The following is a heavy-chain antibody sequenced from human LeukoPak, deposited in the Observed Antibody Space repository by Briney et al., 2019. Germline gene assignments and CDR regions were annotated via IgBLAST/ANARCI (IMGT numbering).Heavy chain of an antibody. Sequence: SETLSLTCTVSGGSISSGGYSWSWIRQHPGKGLEWIGYIYYSGSTYYNPSLKSRVTISVDTSKNQFSLKLSSVTAADTAVYYCARVGTTVNLTFDYWGQGTLVTVSS. V-gene: IGHV4-30-4*08. J-gene: IGHJ4*02. CDR1: GGSISSGGYS. CDR3: ARVGTTVNLTFDY. D-gene: IGHD4-17*01. CDR2: IYYSGST.